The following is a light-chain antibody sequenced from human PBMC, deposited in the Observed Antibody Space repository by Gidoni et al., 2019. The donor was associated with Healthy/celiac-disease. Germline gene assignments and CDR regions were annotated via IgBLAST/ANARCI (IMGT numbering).Light chain of an antibody. CDR1: QGISSY. CDR3: QQLNSYPLT. CDR2: AAS. V-gene: IGKV1-9*01. J-gene: IGKJ4*01. Sequence: DIQLTQSPSFLSASVGDRVTITCRASQGISSYLAWYQQKPGKAPKLLIYAASTLQSGVPSRFSGSGSGTEFTLTISSLQPEDFATYYCQQLNSYPLTFGGXTKVETK.